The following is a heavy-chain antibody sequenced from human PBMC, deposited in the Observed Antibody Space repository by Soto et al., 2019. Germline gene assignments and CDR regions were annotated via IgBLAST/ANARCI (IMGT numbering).Heavy chain of an antibody. CDR3: ARDGGGYCSSTSCQYPYYYYYGMDV. Sequence: VKVSFKASGGTFSSYAISWVRQAPGQGLEWMGGIIPIFGTANYAQKFQGRVTITADESTSTAYMELSSLRSEDTAVYYCARDGGGYCSSTSCQYPYYYYYGMDVWGQGTTVTVSS. V-gene: IGHV1-69*13. J-gene: IGHJ6*02. CDR1: GGTFSSYA. CDR2: IIPIFGTA. D-gene: IGHD2-2*01.